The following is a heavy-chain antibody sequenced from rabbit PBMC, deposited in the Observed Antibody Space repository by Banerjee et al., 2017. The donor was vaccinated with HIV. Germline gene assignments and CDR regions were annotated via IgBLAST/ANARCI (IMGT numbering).Heavy chain of an antibody. J-gene: IGHJ4*01. CDR2: IDTSSGRT. CDR1: GFTFSSYW. Sequence: QEQLVESGGGLVQPEGSLTLTCTASGFTFSSYWICWVRQAPGKGLEWIGCIDTSSGRTDYASWVNGRFTISKTSSTTVTLQMTSLTAADTATYFCARGGYDASNPDLWGPGTLVTVS. D-gene: IGHD4-2*01. V-gene: IGHV1S45*01. CDR3: ARGGYDASNPDL.